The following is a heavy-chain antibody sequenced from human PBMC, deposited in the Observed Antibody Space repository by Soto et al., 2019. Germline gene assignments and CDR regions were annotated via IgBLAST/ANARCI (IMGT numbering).Heavy chain of an antibody. J-gene: IGHJ4*02. Sequence: QVQLVESGGGVVQPGRSLRLSCAASGFTFSTYAMHWVRQAPGKGLEWVAVISYDGSNKYYADSVKGRFTISRDNSKNTLYLQMKSVRAEDTAVYYCARDKSPYSSGWHNRHFDYWGQGTLVTVSS. V-gene: IGHV3-30-3*01. CDR2: ISYDGSNK. D-gene: IGHD6-19*01. CDR3: ARDKSPYSSGWHNRHFDY. CDR1: GFTFSTYA.